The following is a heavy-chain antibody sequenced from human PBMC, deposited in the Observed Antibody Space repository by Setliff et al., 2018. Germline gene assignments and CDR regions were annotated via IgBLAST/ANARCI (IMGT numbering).Heavy chain of an antibody. CDR1: GFTFSYAW. D-gene: IGHD3-16*01. J-gene: IGHJ3*02. V-gene: IGHV3-15*07. CDR2: SKSKTAGGAI. Sequence: SLRLSCAASGFTFSYAWMHWVRQAPGKGLEWVGRSKSKTAGGAIDYAAPVKGRFTISRDDSKNTLYLQMNSLKTEDTAVYYCTTDPSTTFGGVIGAAFDIWGQGTMVTVSS. CDR3: TTDPSTTFGGVIGAAFDI.